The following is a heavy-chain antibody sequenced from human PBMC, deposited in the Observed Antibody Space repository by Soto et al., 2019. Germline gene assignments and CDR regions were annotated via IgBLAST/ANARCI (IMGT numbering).Heavy chain of an antibody. D-gene: IGHD6-6*01. CDR1: GGSISSYY. CDR3: ARGRSRQLVYYYYYGMDV. V-gene: IGHV4-59*01. J-gene: IGHJ6*02. CDR2: IYYSGST. Sequence: SETLSLTCTVSGGSISSYYWSWIRQPPGKGLEWIGYIYYSGSTNYNPSLKSRVTISVDTSKNQFSLKLSSVTAADTAVYYCARGRSRQLVYYYYYGMDVWGQGTTVTVSS.